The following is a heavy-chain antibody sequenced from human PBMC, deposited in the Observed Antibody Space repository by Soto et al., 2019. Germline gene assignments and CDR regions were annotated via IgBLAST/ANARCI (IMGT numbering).Heavy chain of an antibody. CDR3: ATDRGIPHEYNWHDVAFDI. CDR2: FDPEDGET. D-gene: IGHD1-20*01. J-gene: IGHJ3*02. Sequence: ASVKVSCKVSGYTLTELSMHWVRQAPGKGLEWMGGFDPEDGETIYAQKFQGRVTMTEDTSTDTAYMELSSLRSEDTAVYYCATDRGIPHEYNWHDVAFDIWGKGTMVTV. CDR1: GYTLTELS. V-gene: IGHV1-24*01.